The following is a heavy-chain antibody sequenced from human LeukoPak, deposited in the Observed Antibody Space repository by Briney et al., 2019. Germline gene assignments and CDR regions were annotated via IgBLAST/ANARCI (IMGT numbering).Heavy chain of an antibody. V-gene: IGHV3-23*01. CDR1: DFTFA. CDR3: VRMRGPERRHCFDY. CDR2: INGRGDDS. Sequence: GGSLRLSCVVSDFTFAVSWVRQAPGKGLEWISTINGRGDDSFHADSVKGRFTISRDTSKNTLYLHKSSLRAADTAMYFCVRMRGPERRHCFDYWSQGALLIVSS. J-gene: IGHJ4*02. D-gene: IGHD1-1*01.